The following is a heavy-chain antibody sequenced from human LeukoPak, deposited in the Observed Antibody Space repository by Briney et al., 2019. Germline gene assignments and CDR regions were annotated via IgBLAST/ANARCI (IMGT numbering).Heavy chain of an antibody. CDR1: GGSISSGGYS. D-gene: IGHD6-13*01. Sequence: SQTLSLTCAVSGGSISSGGYSWSWIRQPPGKDLEWIGYIYHSGSTYYNPSLKSRVTISVDRSKNQFSLKLSSVTAADTAVYYCARGRAAAGCYGMDVWGKGTTVTVSS. V-gene: IGHV4-30-2*01. CDR3: ARGRAAAGCYGMDV. CDR2: IYHSGST. J-gene: IGHJ6*04.